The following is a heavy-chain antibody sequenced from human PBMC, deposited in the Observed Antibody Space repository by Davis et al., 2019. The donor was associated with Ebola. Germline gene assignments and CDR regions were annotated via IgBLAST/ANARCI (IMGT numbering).Heavy chain of an antibody. Sequence: SETLSLTCSLSGGSISRYFWSWIRQPPGGGLEWIGYISYSGSTNYSPSLKSRVTISVDTSKNQFSLKLSSVTAADTAVYYCAREGSGPDYWGQGTLVTVSS. CDR2: ISYSGST. CDR1: GGSISRYF. J-gene: IGHJ4*02. V-gene: IGHV4-59*12. CDR3: AREGSGPDY. D-gene: IGHD2-15*01.